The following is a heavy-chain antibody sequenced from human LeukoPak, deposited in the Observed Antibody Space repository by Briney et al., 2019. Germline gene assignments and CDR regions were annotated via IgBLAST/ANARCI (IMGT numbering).Heavy chain of an antibody. CDR3: ARDRYYGSGSPEGFDAFDI. CDR2: IIPIFGTA. J-gene: IGHJ3*02. V-gene: IGHV1-69*06. Sequence: ASVKVSCKASGGTFSSYAISWVRQAPGQGLEWMGGIIPIFGTANYAQKFQGRVTITADKSTSTAYMELSSLRSEDTAVYYCARDRYYGSGSPEGFDAFDIWGQGTMVTASS. D-gene: IGHD3-10*01. CDR1: GGTFSSYA.